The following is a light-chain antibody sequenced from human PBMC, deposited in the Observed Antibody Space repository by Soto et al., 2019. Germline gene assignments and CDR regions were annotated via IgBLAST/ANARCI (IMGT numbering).Light chain of an antibody. Sequence: QSVLTHPPSLSAATGQRVTISCSGSSSNIGGNSVSWYQQLPGTAPKLLIYDDDKRPSGIPDRFSGSKSGTSATLGITGFQTGDEADYYCGSWDSSLSAYVFGTGTKVTVL. CDR3: GSWDSSLSAYV. J-gene: IGLJ1*01. V-gene: IGLV1-51*01. CDR1: SSNIGGNS. CDR2: DDD.